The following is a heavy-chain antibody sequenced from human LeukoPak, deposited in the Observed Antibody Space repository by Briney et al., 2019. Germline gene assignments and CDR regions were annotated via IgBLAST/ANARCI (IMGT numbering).Heavy chain of an antibody. J-gene: IGHJ4*02. CDR3: ARMHCSGGSCYTAYFDY. CDR1: GGSISSGGYY. Sequence: SETLSLTCTVSGGSISSGGYYWSWVRRHPGKGLEWIGYIYYSGSTYYNPSLKSRVTISVDTSKNQFSLKLSSVTAADTAVYYCARMHCSGGSCYTAYFDYWGQGTLVTVSS. D-gene: IGHD2-15*01. V-gene: IGHV4-31*03. CDR2: IYYSGST.